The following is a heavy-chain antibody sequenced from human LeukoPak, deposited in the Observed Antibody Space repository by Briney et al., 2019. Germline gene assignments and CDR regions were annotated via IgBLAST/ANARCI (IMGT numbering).Heavy chain of an antibody. Sequence: ASVKVSCKASGGTFTSYAISWVRQAPGQGLEWMGGIITIFGTANYAQKFQGRVTITAEESTSTAYMELSSLRSEDTAVYYCARVVLPAIFGNYYYYYMDVWGKGTTVTVSS. CDR1: GGTFTSYA. V-gene: IGHV1-69*01. CDR2: IITIFGTA. CDR3: ARVVLPAIFGNYYYYYMDV. D-gene: IGHD3-3*01. J-gene: IGHJ6*03.